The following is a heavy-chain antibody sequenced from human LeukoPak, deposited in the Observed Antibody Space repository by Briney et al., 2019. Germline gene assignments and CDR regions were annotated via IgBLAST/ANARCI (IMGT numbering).Heavy chain of an antibody. V-gene: IGHV4-34*01. J-gene: IGHJ5*02. D-gene: IGHD3-10*01. CDR2: INHSGST. CDR3: ARVRITLVRGVIRYNWFDP. Sequence: SETLSLTCAVYGGSFSGYYWSWIRQPPGKGLEWIGEINHSGSTNYNPSLKSRVTISVDTSKNQFSLKLSSVTAAGTAVYYCARVRITLVRGVIRYNWFDPWGQGTLVTVSS. CDR1: GGSFSGYY.